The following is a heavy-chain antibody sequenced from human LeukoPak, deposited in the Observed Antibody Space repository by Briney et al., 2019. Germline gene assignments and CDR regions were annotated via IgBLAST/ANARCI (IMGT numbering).Heavy chain of an antibody. Sequence: ASVKVSCKASGDTFTSYGFNWVRQAPGQGLEWMGWMSPNSGNTGYAQKFQGRVTMTRDTSISTAYMELSSLRSDDTAVYYCARGPPNWGFDFWGQGTLVTVSS. CDR2: MSPNSGNT. CDR3: ARGPPNWGFDF. V-gene: IGHV1-8*01. D-gene: IGHD7-27*01. J-gene: IGHJ4*02. CDR1: GDTFTSYG.